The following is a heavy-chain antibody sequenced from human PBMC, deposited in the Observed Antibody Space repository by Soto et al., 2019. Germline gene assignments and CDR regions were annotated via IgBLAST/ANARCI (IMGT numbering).Heavy chain of an antibody. Sequence: SETLSLTCTVSGDSITSNSYFWAWIRQPPGKGLEWIGSIYYSGTTYYNPSLKSRVTISVDRSKNQFSLKLSSVTAAHPAVYYCARHFSVDYFDYWGQGALVTVSS. CDR2: IYYSGTT. J-gene: IGHJ4*02. CDR1: GDSITSNSYF. CDR3: ARHFSVDYFDY. V-gene: IGHV4-39*01.